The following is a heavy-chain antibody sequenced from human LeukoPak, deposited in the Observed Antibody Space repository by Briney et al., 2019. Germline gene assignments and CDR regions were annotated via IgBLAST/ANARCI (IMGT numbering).Heavy chain of an antibody. V-gene: IGHV4-34*01. CDR1: GGSFSGYY. CDR3: ARSIAAAGTLVFSYFDY. CDR2: INRSGST. J-gene: IGHJ4*02. D-gene: IGHD6-13*01. Sequence: PSETLSLTCAVYGGSFSGYYWSWIRQPPGKGLEWIGEINRSGSTNYNPSLKSRVTISVDTSKNQFSLKLSSVTAADTAVYYCARSIAAAGTLVFSYFDYWGQGTLVTVSS.